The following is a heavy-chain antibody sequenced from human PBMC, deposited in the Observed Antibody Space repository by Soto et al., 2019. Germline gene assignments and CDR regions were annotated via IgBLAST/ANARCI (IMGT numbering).Heavy chain of an antibody. J-gene: IGHJ4*02. CDR2: IVPILRIA. Sequence: QVQLVQSGAEVRKPESSVKVSCRASGGTLSSYPISWVRQAPGKGLEWMGRIVPILRIANYAQKFQGTVTITTDTSTYTASMVPRTPTSEDTAFYYCARVVESPEAEGSYFQSWGQGTLVSFST. CDR3: ARVVESPEAEGSYFQS. V-gene: IGHV1-69*02. CDR1: GGTLSSYP. D-gene: IGHD6-25*01.